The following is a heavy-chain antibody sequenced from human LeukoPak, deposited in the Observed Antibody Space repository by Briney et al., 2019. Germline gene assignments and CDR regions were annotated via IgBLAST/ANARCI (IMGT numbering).Heavy chain of an antibody. D-gene: IGHD2-21*02. J-gene: IGHJ4*02. CDR1: GGSISSYY. V-gene: IGHV4-59*08. Sequence: SETLSLTCTVSGGSISSYYWSWIRQPPGKGLEWIGYIYYSGSTNYNPSLKSRVTISVDTSKNQFSLKLSSVTAADTAVYYCARRVAVTARYYFDYWGQGTPVTVSS. CDR3: ARRVAVTARYYFDY. CDR2: IYYSGST.